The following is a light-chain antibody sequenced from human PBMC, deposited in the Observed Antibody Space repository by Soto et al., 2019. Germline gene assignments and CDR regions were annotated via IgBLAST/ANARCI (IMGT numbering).Light chain of an antibody. CDR2: WAS. CDR3: QQFFSVPLT. Sequence: DIVMTQSPDSLSVSLGERATINCKSSQSILYRSNSKYYLAWYQQKPGHPPKLLIYWASTRGSGVPDRFSGSGSGTDFTLTIRSLQAEDVAIYFCQQFFSVPLTFGGGTKVEIK. J-gene: IGKJ4*01. V-gene: IGKV4-1*01. CDR1: QSILYRSNSKYY.